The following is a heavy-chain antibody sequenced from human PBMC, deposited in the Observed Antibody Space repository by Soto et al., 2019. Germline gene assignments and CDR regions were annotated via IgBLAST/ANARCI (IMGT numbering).Heavy chain of an antibody. Sequence: PSETLSLTCTVSGGSISSYYWSWIRQPPGKGLEWIGYIYYSGSTNYNPSLKSRVTISVDTSKNQFSLKLSSVTAADTAVYYCARHHYYDSSGYLLDDWGQGTLVTVSS. D-gene: IGHD3-22*01. CDR2: IYYSGST. CDR1: GGSISSYY. CDR3: ARHHYYDSSGYLLDD. V-gene: IGHV4-59*01. J-gene: IGHJ4*02.